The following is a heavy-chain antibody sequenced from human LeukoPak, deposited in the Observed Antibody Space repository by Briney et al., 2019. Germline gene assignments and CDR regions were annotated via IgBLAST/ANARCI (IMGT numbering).Heavy chain of an antibody. D-gene: IGHD2-8*01. CDR1: GVSIINFH. CDR3: ARDRLCPNGVCNVNAKYGMDV. V-gene: IGHV4-4*07. CDR2: MFTSENA. Sequence: SETLSLTCTVSGVSIINFHWSWIWRPAGKGLEWVGRMFTSENANYNPSLKSRVTMSLDASRNQFSLKLSSVTAADTAVYFCARDRLCPNGVCNVNAKYGMDVWGQGTTVTV. J-gene: IGHJ6*02.